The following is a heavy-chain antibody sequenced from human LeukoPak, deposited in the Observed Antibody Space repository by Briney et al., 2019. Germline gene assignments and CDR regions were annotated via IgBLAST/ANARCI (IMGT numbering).Heavy chain of an antibody. CDR1: GYTFISYG. D-gene: IGHD3-10*01. CDR3: AREVGGAGSYFFPYYAMDA. CDR2: ISGFNGNT. Sequence: ASVKVSCKASGYTFISYGINWVRQAPGQGLEWMGWISGFNGNTNYAQKLQGRVTMTTDTSTSTAYMELWSLRSDDTAVYYCAREVGGAGSYFFPYYAMDAWGQGTTVTVSS. V-gene: IGHV1-18*01. J-gene: IGHJ6*02.